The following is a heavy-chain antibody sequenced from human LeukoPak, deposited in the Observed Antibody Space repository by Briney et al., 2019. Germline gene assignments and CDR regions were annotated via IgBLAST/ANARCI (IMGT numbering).Heavy chain of an antibody. CDR2: FSYSGST. CDR3: ARDSPFAGRSFDY. J-gene: IGHJ4*02. CDR1: GGSISSSSYY. V-gene: IGHV4-39*07. Sequence: SETLSLTCTVSGGSISSSSYYWGWIRQPPGKGLEWIGSFSYSGSTYYNPSLQSRVTISVDTSKNQFSLKLSSVTAADTAVYYCARDSPFAGRSFDYWGQGTLVTVSS. D-gene: IGHD3-16*01.